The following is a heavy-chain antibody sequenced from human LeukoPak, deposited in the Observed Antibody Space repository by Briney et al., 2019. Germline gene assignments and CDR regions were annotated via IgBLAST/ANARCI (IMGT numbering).Heavy chain of an antibody. J-gene: IGHJ1*01. CDR3: AREAYSSSWYSEYFQH. CDR2: IYYSGST. D-gene: IGHD6-13*01. CDR1: GGSIRSGGYS. Sequence: SETLSLTCAVSGGSIRSGGYSWSWIRQPPGKGLEWIGYIYYSGSTYYNPSLKSRVTISVDTSKNQLSLKLSSVTAADTAVYYCAREAYSSSWYSEYFQHWGQGTLVTVSS. V-gene: IGHV4-30-4*07.